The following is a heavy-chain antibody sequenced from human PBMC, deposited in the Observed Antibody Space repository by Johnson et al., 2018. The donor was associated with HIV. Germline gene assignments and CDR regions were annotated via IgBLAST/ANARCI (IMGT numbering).Heavy chain of an antibody. CDR2: IYSGGST. D-gene: IGHD6-13*01. CDR1: GFTVSSNY. CDR3: ARPVIAADDAFDI. J-gene: IGHJ3*02. V-gene: IGHV3-66*04. Sequence: MQLVESGGGLVQSGGSLRLSCAASGFTVSSNYMSWVRQAPGKGLEWVSVIYSGGSTYYADSVKGRFTISRDNSKNTLYLQMNSLRAEDTAVYYCARPVIAADDAFDIWGQGTMVTVSS.